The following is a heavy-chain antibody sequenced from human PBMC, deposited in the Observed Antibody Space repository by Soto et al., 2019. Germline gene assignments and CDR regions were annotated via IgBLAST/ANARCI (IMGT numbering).Heavy chain of an antibody. V-gene: IGHV4-39*01. J-gene: IGHJ4*02. CDR2: IYYSGST. D-gene: IGHD2-2*01. CDR3: ARNRVVPAAMGFDY. Sequence: PSETLSLTCTVSGASISSYFWGWIRQPPGKGLEWIGSIYYSGSTYYNPSLKSRVTISVDTSKNQFSLKLSSVTAADTDVYYCARNRVVPAAMGFDYWGQGTLVTVSS. CDR1: GASISSYF.